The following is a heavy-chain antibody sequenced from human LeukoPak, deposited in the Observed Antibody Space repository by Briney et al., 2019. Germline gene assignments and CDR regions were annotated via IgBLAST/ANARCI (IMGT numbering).Heavy chain of an antibody. V-gene: IGHV3-30*02. CDR2: IRYDGSNK. D-gene: IGHD2-2*01. Sequence: PRGSLRLSCAASGFTFSSYGMHWVRQAPGKGLEWVAFIRYDGSNKYYADSVKGRFTISRDNSKNTLYLQMNSLRAEDTAVYYCAKDEVVVVPAAIRVHYFDYWGQGTLVTVSS. CDR1: GFTFSSYG. J-gene: IGHJ4*02. CDR3: AKDEVVVVPAAIRVHYFDY.